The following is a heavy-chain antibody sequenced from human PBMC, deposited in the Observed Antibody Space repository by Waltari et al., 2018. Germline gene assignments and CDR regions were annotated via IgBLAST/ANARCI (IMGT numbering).Heavy chain of an antibody. V-gene: IGHV3-30*04. J-gene: IGHJ4*02. CDR1: GFTFSSYA. D-gene: IGHD6-19*01. CDR2: ISYDGSNK. Sequence: QVQLVESGGGVVQPGRSLRLSCSASGFTFSSYALHGVRQAPGKGLEWVAVISYDGSNKYYADSVKGRFTISRDNSKNTLYLQMNSLRAEDTAVYYCARDLWLARRNFDYWGQGTLVTVSS. CDR3: ARDLWLARRNFDY.